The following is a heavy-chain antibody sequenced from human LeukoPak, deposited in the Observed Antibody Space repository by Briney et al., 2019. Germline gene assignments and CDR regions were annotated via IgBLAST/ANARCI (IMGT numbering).Heavy chain of an antibody. CDR1: GFTFSSYG. Sequence: GGSLRLSCAASGFTFSSYGMHWVRQAPGKGLEWVAVIWYDGSNKYYADSVKGRFTISRDNSKNTLYLQMNSLRAEDTAVYYCAKVRDGHNSYTALDYWAREPWSPSPQ. D-gene: IGHD5-24*01. V-gene: IGHV3-30*02. J-gene: IGHJ4*02. CDR3: AKVRDGHNSYTALDY. CDR2: IWYDGSNK.